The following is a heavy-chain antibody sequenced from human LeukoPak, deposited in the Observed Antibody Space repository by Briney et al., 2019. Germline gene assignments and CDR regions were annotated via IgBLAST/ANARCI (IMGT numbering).Heavy chain of an antibody. CDR2: IRGGGAGA. CDR1: GFTFSNFA. CDR3: AKASYSCGNDAFDI. Sequence: GGSLRLSCAASGFTFSNFAMAWVRQVPEKGLEWVSFIRGGGAGAHYADSVRGRFTISRDNSKNTLYLEMNSLRADDTAVYYCAKASYSCGNDAFDIWSQGTKVTVSS. J-gene: IGHJ3*02. V-gene: IGHV3-23*01. D-gene: IGHD2-15*01.